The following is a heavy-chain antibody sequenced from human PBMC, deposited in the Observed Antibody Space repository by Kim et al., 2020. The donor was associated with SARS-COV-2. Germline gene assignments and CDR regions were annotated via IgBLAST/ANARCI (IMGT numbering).Heavy chain of an antibody. Sequence: VKGRFTISRDNAKNSLYLQMNSLRAEDTAVYYCARGDRYCSSTSCLFDYWGQGTLVTVSS. D-gene: IGHD2-2*01. J-gene: IGHJ4*02. V-gene: IGHV3-11*05. CDR3: ARGDRYCSSTSCLFDY.